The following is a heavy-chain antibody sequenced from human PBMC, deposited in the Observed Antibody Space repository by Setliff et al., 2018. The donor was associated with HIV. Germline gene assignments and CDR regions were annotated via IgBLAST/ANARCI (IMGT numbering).Heavy chain of an antibody. J-gene: IGHJ4*02. CDR1: GYAFTSQF. V-gene: IGHV1-46*01. D-gene: IGHD5-12*01. CDR2: ISPSGDRT. Sequence: ASVKVSCKASGYAFTSQFMHWVRQAPGQGLEWMGIISPSGDRTTYAQRFRGRVTMTSDTSTGTVYMELSSLRSEDTAVYYCATRIRDGHRGYGYFDFWGQGTLVTVSS. CDR3: ATRIRDGHRGYGYFDF.